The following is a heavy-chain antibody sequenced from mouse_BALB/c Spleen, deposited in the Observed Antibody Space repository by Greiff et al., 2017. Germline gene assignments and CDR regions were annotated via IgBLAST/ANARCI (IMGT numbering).Heavy chain of an antibody. CDR2: IWAGGST. D-gene: IGHD1-1*01. CDR1: GFSLTSYG. CDR3: ARVRYYGSSPYFDY. J-gene: IGHJ2*01. Sequence: VMLVESGPGQVAPSQSLSITCTVSGFSLTSYGVHWVRQPPGKGLEWLGVIWAGGSTNYNSALMSRLSISKYNSKSQVFLKMNSLQTDDTAMYYCARVRYYGSSPYFDYWGQGTTLTVSS. V-gene: IGHV2-9*02.